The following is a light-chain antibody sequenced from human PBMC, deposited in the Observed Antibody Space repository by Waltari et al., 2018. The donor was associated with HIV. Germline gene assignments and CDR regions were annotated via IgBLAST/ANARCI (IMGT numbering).Light chain of an antibody. Sequence: QTVVTQEPTFSVSPGATVTLTCGLTSASVSTRHYPSWYRRTPDQAPRTVISGTDRRSSGVPDRFSGSILGNKAALTITGAQAEDESEYYCVLYLGSGILVFGGGTKLTVL. CDR3: VLYLGSGILV. V-gene: IGLV8-61*01. J-gene: IGLJ2*01. CDR1: SASVSTRHY. CDR2: GTD.